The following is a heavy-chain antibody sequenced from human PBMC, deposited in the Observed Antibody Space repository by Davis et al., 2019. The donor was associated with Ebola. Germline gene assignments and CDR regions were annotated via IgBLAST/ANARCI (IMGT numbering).Heavy chain of an antibody. V-gene: IGHV4-59*01. D-gene: IGHD1-26*01. J-gene: IGHJ6*02. CDR1: GGSISSYY. Sequence: MPSETLSLTCTVSGGSISSYYWSWIRQPPGKGLEWIGYIYYSGSTNYNPSLKSRVTISVDTSKNQFSLKLSSVTAADTAVYYCARGIPQWELSYYYYGMDVWGQGTTVTVSS. CDR2: IYYSGST. CDR3: ARGIPQWELSYYYYGMDV.